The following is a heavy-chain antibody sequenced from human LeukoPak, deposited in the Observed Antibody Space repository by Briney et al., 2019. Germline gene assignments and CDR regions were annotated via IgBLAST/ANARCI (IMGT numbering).Heavy chain of an antibody. Sequence: GGSLRLSCAASGFTFSTYGMNWVRQAPGKGLDWIAYISSNSYTIYYADSVKGRFTISRDNAKNSLYLQMNSLRAEDTAVYYCARILNLSSGYWGQGTLVTVSS. CDR1: GFTFSTYG. V-gene: IGHV3-48*04. CDR3: ARILNLSSGY. D-gene: IGHD1-20*01. CDR2: ISSNSYTI. J-gene: IGHJ4*02.